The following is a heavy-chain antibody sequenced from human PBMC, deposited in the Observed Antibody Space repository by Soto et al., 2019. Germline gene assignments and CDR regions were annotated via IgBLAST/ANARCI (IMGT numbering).Heavy chain of an antibody. J-gene: IGHJ4*02. Sequence: SVKVSCKASGGTFSSYSISWVRQAPGQGLEWMGGITPIFGTATYVQKFQGRLTITADESTTTAFMELSNLRPEDTAVYYCARGVSDYYGLVSYYIDFWGQGTLVTVSS. CDR2: ITPIFGTA. CDR3: ARGVSDYYGLVSYYIDF. CDR1: GGTFSSYS. D-gene: IGHD3-10*01. V-gene: IGHV1-69*13.